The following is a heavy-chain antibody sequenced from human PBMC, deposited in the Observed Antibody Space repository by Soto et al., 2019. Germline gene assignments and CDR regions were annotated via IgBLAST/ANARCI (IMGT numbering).Heavy chain of an antibody. V-gene: IGHV1-8*01. CDR3: ARDIAAAGRDRFDP. Sequence: ASVKIACNASGCTYTSYDINWVRQATGQGLEWMGWMNPNSGNTGYAQKFPGRVTMTRNTSISTAYMELSSLRSEDTAVYYCARDIAAAGRDRFDPWGQGTLVTVSS. CDR2: MNPNSGNT. D-gene: IGHD6-13*01. CDR1: GCTYTSYD. J-gene: IGHJ5*02.